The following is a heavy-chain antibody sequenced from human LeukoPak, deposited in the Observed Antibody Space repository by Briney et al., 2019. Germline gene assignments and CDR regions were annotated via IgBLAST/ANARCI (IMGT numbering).Heavy chain of an antibody. Sequence: SETLSLTCTVSGGSISSYYWSWIRQPPGKGLEWIGYIYYSGSTNYNPSLKSRVTISVDTSKNQFSLKLSSVTAADTAVYYCAREAGGDYRAFDIWGLGTMVTVSS. J-gene: IGHJ3*02. D-gene: IGHD4-17*01. CDR1: GGSISSYY. CDR3: AREAGGDYRAFDI. CDR2: IYYSGST. V-gene: IGHV4-59*01.